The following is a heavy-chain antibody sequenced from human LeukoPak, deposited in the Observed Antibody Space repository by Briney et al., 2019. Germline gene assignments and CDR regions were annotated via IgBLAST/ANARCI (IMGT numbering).Heavy chain of an antibody. CDR2: ISGSGGST. D-gene: IGHD3-10*01. J-gene: IGHJ4*02. Sequence: GGSLRLSCAASGFTFSSYAMSWVRQAPGKGLEWVSAISGSGGSTYYADSVKGRFTISRDNSKNTLYLQMNSLRAEDTAVYYCARIPFGEHHTDYWGQGTLVTVSS. CDR3: ARIPFGEHHTDY. V-gene: IGHV3-23*01. CDR1: GFTFSSYA.